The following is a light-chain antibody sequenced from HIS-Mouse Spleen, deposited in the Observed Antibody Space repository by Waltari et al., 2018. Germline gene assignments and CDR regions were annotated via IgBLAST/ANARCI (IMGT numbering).Light chain of an antibody. Sequence: QSALTQPASLSGSPGQSITISCTGTSSDVGSYNLVSWYQQHPGKAPKLMIYEGSKRPSGVSNGFSGSKSGNTASLTISGLQAEDEADYYCCSYAGSSTLVFGGGTKLTVL. V-gene: IGLV2-23*01. CDR3: CSYAGSSTLV. J-gene: IGLJ3*02. CDR1: SSDVGSYNL. CDR2: EGS.